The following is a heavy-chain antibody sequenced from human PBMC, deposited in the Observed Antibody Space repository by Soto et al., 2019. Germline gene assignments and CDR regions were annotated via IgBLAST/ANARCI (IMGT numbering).Heavy chain of an antibody. CDR1: GDSISVSPYF. V-gene: IGHV4-39*01. D-gene: IGHD6-13*01. Sequence: QLQLQESGPGLVKPSETLSLTCTVSGDSISVSPYFWVWIRPPPGKGLGWIASICYDGYTVYTPSLNSRAFISVDTSKNQFSLKLTSVAAADTAIYFCARLQAAVPHYWGQGTLVIVSS. J-gene: IGHJ4*02. CDR3: ARLQAAVPHY. CDR2: ICYDGYT.